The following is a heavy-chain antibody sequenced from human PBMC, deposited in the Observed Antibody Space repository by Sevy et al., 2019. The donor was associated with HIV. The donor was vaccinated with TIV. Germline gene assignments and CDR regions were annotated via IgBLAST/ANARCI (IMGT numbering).Heavy chain of an antibody. D-gene: IGHD3-22*01. V-gene: IGHV3-7*01. CDR3: ARPYRTDPFYYSGSGGYYYPSYFDY. Sequence: GGSLRLSCAASGFTFSNYWMSWVRQAPGKGLEWVANIKQDGSEKYYVDSVKGRFTIPRDKAKNSLYLQMNSLRAEDTVVYYCARPYRTDPFYYSGSGGYYYPSYFDYWGQGTLVTVSS. J-gene: IGHJ4*02. CDR1: GFTFSNYW. CDR2: IKQDGSEK.